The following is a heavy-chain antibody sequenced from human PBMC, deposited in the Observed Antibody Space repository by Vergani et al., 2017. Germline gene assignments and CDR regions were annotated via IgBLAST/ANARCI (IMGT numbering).Heavy chain of an antibody. J-gene: IGHJ6*02. Sequence: QVQLQQWGAGLLKPSETLSLTCAVYGGSFSGYYWSWIRQPPGKGLEWIGEINHSGSTNYNPSLKSRVTISVDTSKNQFSLKLSSVTAADTAVYYCARLIAARSYYYYYGMDVWGQGP. CDR2: INHSGST. V-gene: IGHV4-34*01. CDR1: GGSFSGYY. CDR3: ARLIAARSYYYYYGMDV. D-gene: IGHD6-13*01.